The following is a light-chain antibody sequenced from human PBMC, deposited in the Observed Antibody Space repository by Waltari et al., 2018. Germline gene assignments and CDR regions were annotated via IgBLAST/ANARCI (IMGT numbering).Light chain of an antibody. V-gene: IGLV3-10*01. CDR2: EDS. J-gene: IGLJ2*01. CDR1: ALPKKY. CDR3: YSTDSSGNHRV. Sequence: SYELTQPPSVSVSPGQTARLTCSGDALPKKYAYWYPQKSGQAPVLVIYEDSKRPSGIPERFSGSSSGTRATWTISGAQVEDEADYYCYSTDSSGNHRVFGGGTKLTVL.